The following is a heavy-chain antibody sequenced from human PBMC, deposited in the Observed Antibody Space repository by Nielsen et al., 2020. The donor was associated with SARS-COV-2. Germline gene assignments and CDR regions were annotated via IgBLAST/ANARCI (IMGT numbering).Heavy chain of an antibody. CDR2: ISYDERYK. J-gene: IGHJ4*02. CDR3: ARVLGGLYGYFKN. V-gene: IGHV3-30*03. D-gene: IGHD4-17*01. CDR1: GFTFSRYG. Sequence: GESLKISCAASGFTFSRYGMHWVRQAPGKGLEWVAVISYDERYKYYADSVKGRFTISRDDSKNTVYLQINSLRAEDTALYYCARVLGGLYGYFKNWGQGTLVTVSS.